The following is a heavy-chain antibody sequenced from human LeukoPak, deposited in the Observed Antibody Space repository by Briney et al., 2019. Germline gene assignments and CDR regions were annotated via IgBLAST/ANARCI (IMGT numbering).Heavy chain of an antibody. D-gene: IGHD1-20*01. Sequence: SVKPSCKASGYTFTDYYMHWVRQAPGQGLEWMGRTNPNNGGTNYAQMFPRRLTMNTDTHINTAYIELSMLRSDDTAVYDCAREAGITGTTIDYWGQGSLGTVSS. CDR3: AREAGITGTTIDY. V-gene: IGHV1-2*06. J-gene: IGHJ4*02. CDR2: TNPNNGGT. CDR1: GYTFTDYY.